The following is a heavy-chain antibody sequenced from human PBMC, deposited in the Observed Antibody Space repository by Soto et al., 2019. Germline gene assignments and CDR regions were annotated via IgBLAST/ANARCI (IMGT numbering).Heavy chain of an antibody. V-gene: IGHV4-4*02. J-gene: IGHJ4*02. D-gene: IGHD3-10*01. CDR1: GGSISSSNW. CDR2: IYHSGNT. CDR3: ARDNYYGSGSYGPHPHYFDY. Sequence: SETLSLTCAVSGGSISSSNWWSWVRQPPGKGLDWIGEIYHSGNTNYNPSLKSRVTISVDKSKNQFSLKLSSVTAADTAVYYCARDNYYGSGSYGPHPHYFDYWGQGTLVTVSS.